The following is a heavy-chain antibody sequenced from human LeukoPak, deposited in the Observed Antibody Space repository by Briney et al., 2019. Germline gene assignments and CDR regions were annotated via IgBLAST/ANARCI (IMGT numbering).Heavy chain of an antibody. CDR3: ARGPGISFLDY. J-gene: IGHJ4*02. CDR2: ISYDGSNK. CDR1: GFTFSSYA. D-gene: IGHD6-13*01. Sequence: GGSLRLSCAASGFTFSSYAMHWVRQAPGKGLEWVAVISYDGSNKYYADSVKGRFTISRDNSKNTLYLQMNSLRAEDTAVYYCARGPGISFLDYWGQGTLVTVSS. V-gene: IGHV3-30*04.